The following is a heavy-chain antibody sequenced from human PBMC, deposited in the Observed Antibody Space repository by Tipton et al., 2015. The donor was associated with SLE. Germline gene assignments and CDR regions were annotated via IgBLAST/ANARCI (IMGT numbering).Heavy chain of an antibody. V-gene: IGHV4-59*01. D-gene: IGHD6-19*01. CDR2: IYYSGST. CDR3: AGRIAVAGLDY. CDR1: GGSISSYY. J-gene: IGHJ4*02. Sequence: GLVKPSETLSLTCTVSGGSISSYYWSWIRQPPGKGLEWIGYIYYSGSTNYNPSLKSRVTISVDTSKNQFSLKLSSVTAADTAVYYCAGRIAVAGLDYWGQGTLVTVSS.